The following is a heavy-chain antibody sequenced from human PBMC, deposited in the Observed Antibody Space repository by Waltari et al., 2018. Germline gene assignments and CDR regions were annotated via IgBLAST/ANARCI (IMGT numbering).Heavy chain of an antibody. Sequence: QLQLQESGPGLAKPAGTLSLTSAVSGASMTSNYWWSWVRQPPEKGLEWIGQIYRSGRTNYNPSLESRVTISLDTSNNQFSLKLTSTTAADTAIYDCARDRGRGLYLDSWGQGTLVTVSP. CDR1: GASMTSNYW. CDR3: ARDRGRGLYLDS. J-gene: IGHJ4*02. CDR2: IYRSGRT. V-gene: IGHV4-4*02. D-gene: IGHD2-15*01.